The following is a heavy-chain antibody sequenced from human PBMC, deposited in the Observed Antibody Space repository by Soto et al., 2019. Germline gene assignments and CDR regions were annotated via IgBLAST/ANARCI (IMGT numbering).Heavy chain of an antibody. J-gene: IGHJ3*02. V-gene: IGHV1-69*04. CDR1: GGTFSSYT. D-gene: IGHD5-12*01. CDR3: ARDGRRGGYENDAFDI. Sequence: ASVKVSCKASGGTFSSYTISWVRQAPGQGLEWMGRIIPILGIANYAQKFQGRVTITADKSTSTAYMELSSLRSEDTAVYYCARDGRRGGYENDAFDIWGQGTMVTVSS. CDR2: IIPILGIA.